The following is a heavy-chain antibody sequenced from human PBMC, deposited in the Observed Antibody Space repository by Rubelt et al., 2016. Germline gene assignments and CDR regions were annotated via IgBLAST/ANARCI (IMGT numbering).Heavy chain of an antibody. Sequence: EVQLVQSGAEVKKPGESLRISCKGSGYTFTNHWISWVRQMPGKGLEWMGRIDPSDSYTNYNPALRGHVTIPVDKSISTAYLQWSSLQASDTAMYYCARRNSGTYSPFDYWGQGTMVTVSP. V-gene: IGHV5-10-1*01. J-gene: IGHJ4*02. D-gene: IGHD1-26*01. CDR2: IDPSDSYT. CDR3: ARRNSGTYSPFDY. CDR1: GYTFTNHW.